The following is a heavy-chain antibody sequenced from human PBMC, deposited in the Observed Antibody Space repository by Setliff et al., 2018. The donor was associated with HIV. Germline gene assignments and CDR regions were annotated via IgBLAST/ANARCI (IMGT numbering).Heavy chain of an antibody. D-gene: IGHD2-15*01. CDR3: AREGWSDHYYYYMDV. Sequence: SETPSLTCYVTDDPISSYYWSWVRQPAGKGLEWIGRLYVSGDTNYNPSLKSRVTMSLDTSKKHFSLNLKSVTAADTAVYYCAREGWSDHYYYYMDVWDKGTTVTVSS. J-gene: IGHJ6*03. V-gene: IGHV4-4*07. CDR1: DDPISSYY. CDR2: LYVSGDT.